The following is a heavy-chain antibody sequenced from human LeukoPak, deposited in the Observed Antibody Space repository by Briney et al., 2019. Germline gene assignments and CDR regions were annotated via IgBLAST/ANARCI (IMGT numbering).Heavy chain of an antibody. CDR2: IYYSGST. CDR1: GGSISSYY. Sequence: SETLSLTCTVSGGSISSYYWSWIRQPPGKGLEWIGYIYYSGSTNYNPSLKSRVTISVDTSKNQFSLKLSSVTAADTAVYYCARDGYYDILTGYVDDYWGQGTLVTVSS. V-gene: IGHV4-59*01. J-gene: IGHJ4*02. CDR3: ARDGYYDILTGYVDDY. D-gene: IGHD3-9*01.